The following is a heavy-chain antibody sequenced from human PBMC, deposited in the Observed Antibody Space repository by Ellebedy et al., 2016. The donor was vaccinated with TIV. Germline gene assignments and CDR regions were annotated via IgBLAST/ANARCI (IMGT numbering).Heavy chain of an antibody. V-gene: IGHV3-30*02. Sequence: PGGSLRLSCATSGFSVSGMHSVRQAPGKGLEWVAFIRSDGTTKYYTDSVKGRFTISRDTSKNTLDLQMNSLRAEDTAVYYCVKGAYPVPTVMAVWGQGTMVTVSS. CDR1: GFSVSG. CDR2: IRSDGTTK. J-gene: IGHJ6*02. CDR3: VKGAYPVPTVMAV. D-gene: IGHD3-16*01.